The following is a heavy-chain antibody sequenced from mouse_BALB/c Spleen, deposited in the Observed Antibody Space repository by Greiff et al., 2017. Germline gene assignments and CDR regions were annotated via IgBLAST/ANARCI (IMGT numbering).Heavy chain of an antibody. CDR2: INSNGGST. Sequence: EVKLQESGGGLVQPGGSLKLSCAASGFTFSSYGMSWVRQTPDKRLELVATINSNGGSTYYPDSVKGRFTISRDNAKNTLYLQMSSLKSEDTAMYYCAVNWDYFDYWGQGTTLTVSS. D-gene: IGHD4-1*01. CDR1: GFTFSSYG. J-gene: IGHJ2*01. V-gene: IGHV5-6-3*01. CDR3: AVNWDYFDY.